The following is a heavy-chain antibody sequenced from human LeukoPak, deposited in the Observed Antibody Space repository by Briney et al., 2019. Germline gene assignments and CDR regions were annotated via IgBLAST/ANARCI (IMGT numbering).Heavy chain of an antibody. J-gene: IGHJ4*02. V-gene: IGHV1-2*02. Sequence: ASVKASCKASGYTFTGYYMHWVRQAPGQGLEWMGWINPNSGGTNYAQKFQGRVTMTRDTSISTAYMELSRLRSDDTAVYYCARDRVGRGPFPVPAATVFDYWGQGTLVTVSS. CDR1: GYTFTGYY. CDR2: INPNSGGT. D-gene: IGHD2-2*01. CDR3: ARDRVGRGPFPVPAATVFDY.